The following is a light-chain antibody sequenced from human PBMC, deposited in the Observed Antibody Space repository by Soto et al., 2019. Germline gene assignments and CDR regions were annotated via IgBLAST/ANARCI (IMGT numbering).Light chain of an antibody. CDR3: QQYGGSPLIT. V-gene: IGKV3-20*01. Sequence: IVLTQSPGTLSLSPGERASLSCRASQSVRSNYLAWYQQKPGQAPRLLIYDASTRATGIPDRFTGSGSGTDFTLSISRLEPEDSAVYFCQQYGGSPLITFGQGTRLEIK. CDR1: QSVRSNY. J-gene: IGKJ5*01. CDR2: DAS.